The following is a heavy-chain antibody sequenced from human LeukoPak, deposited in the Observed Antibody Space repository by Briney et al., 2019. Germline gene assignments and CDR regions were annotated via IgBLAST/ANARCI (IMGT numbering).Heavy chain of an antibody. J-gene: IGHJ4*02. CDR2: IIPIFGTA. CDR3: ARDGDYGGKTDY. V-gene: IGHV1-69*13. D-gene: IGHD4-23*01. Sequence: ASVKVSCKASGYTFTSYGISWVRQAPGQGLEWMGGIIPIFGTANYAQKFQGRVTITADESTSTAYMELSSLRPEDTAVYYCARDGDYGGKTDYWGQGTLVTVSS. CDR1: GYTFTSYG.